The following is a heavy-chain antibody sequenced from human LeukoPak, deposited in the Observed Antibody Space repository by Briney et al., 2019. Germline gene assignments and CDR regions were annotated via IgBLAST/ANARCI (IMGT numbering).Heavy chain of an antibody. CDR2: IYYSGCT. Sequence: PSETLSLTCTVSGGSISSYYWSWIRQPPGKGLEWIGYIYYSGCTNYNPSLKSRVTISVDMSKNQFSLKLSSVTAADTAVYYCARRCGGDCSDAFDIWGQGTMVTVSS. J-gene: IGHJ3*02. D-gene: IGHD2-21*02. V-gene: IGHV4-59*08. CDR1: GGSISSYY. CDR3: ARRCGGDCSDAFDI.